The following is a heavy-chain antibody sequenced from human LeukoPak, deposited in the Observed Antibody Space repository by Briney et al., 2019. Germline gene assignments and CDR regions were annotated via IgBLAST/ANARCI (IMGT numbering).Heavy chain of an antibody. J-gene: IGHJ4*02. Sequence: SETLSLTCTVSGGSISSSSYYWGWIRQPPGKGLEWIGSIYYSGSTYYNPSLKSRVTISVDTSKNQFSLKLSSVTAADTAVYYCARSHSAQFTPFGYFDYWGQGTLVTVSS. D-gene: IGHD3-3*01. CDR2: IYYSGST. CDR3: ARSHSAQFTPFGYFDY. CDR1: GGSISSSSYY. V-gene: IGHV4-39*01.